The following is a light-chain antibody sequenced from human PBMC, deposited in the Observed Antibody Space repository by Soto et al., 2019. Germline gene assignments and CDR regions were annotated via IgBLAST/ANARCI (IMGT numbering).Light chain of an antibody. CDR1: SSDVGGDNY. J-gene: IGLJ2*01. Sequence: QSVLTQPASVSVSPGQSTTISCTGNSSDVGGDNYVSWYQQQPGKAPKLMIYDVSNRPSGVSNRFSGSKSGNTASLTISGLPAEDEADYYCISYTSSSTVVFGGGTKLTVL. CDR2: DVS. CDR3: ISYTSSSTVV. V-gene: IGLV2-14*01.